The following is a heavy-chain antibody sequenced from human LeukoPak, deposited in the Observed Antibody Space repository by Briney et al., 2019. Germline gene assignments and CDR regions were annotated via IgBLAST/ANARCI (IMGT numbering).Heavy chain of an antibody. J-gene: IGHJ4*02. V-gene: IGHV5-51*01. CDR1: GYTFTHQW. D-gene: IGHD3-10*01. CDR3: ARHSDVIGAI. Sequence: GESLKISCKASGYTFTHQWIGWVRQMSGSGLEWMGIIYPRDSDTIYSPSFQGQVTISADTSINTAYLEWSSLEASDTAIYYCARHSDVIGAIWGQGTLVTVSS. CDR2: IYPRDSDT.